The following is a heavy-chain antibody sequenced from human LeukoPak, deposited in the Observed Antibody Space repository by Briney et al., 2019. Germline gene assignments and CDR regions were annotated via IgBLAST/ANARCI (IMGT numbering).Heavy chain of an antibody. Sequence: GGSLRLSCAASGFAFRSYWMTWLRQAPGKELELVAHINPDGSEESYADSVKGRFTISRDNAKNSLHLQMNNLRVEDTAVYYCARDPYIKAFDIWGQGTMVTVSS. V-gene: IGHV3-7*01. J-gene: IGHJ3*02. CDR3: ARDPYIKAFDI. CDR1: GFAFRSYW. D-gene: IGHD1-14*01. CDR2: INPDGSEE.